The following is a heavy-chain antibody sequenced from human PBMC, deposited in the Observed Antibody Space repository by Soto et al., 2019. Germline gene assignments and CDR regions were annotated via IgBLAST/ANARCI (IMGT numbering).Heavy chain of an antibody. CDR2: IFYSGTT. Sequence: SETLSLTCTVSGDSISSADYYWSWIRQTPGKGLEWIGHIFYSGTTYYNPSLKSRLTISVDTSKNHFSLRLTSVTASETAVYSWAFARIVQPQLYYYLVDVWGQAITVIFSS. V-gene: IGHV4-30-4*02. J-gene: IGHJ6*01. CDR1: GDSISSADYY. CDR3: AFARIVQPQLYYYLVDV. D-gene: IGHD5-12*01.